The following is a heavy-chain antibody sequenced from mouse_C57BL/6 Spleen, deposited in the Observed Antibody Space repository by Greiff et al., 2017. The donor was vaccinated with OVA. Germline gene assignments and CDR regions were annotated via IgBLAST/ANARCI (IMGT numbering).Heavy chain of an antibody. CDR3: ARERGQDTFFDY. CDR1: GYTFTSYW. D-gene: IGHD3-2*01. CDR2: INPSNGGT. Sequence: QVQLQQPGTELVKPGASVKLSCKASGYTFTSYWMHWVKQRPGQGLEWIGNINPSNGGTKYNEKFKSKATLTVDKSSSTAYMQLSSLTSEDSAVYYCARERGQDTFFDYWGPGTTLTVSS. V-gene: IGHV1-53*01. J-gene: IGHJ2*01.